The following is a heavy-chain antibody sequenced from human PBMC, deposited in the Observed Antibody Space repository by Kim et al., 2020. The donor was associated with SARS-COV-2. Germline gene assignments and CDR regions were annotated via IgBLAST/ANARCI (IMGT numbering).Heavy chain of an antibody. CDR3: AKDFRGGDHGGY. CDR1: GFTFSSYG. CDR2: IWYDGSNK. J-gene: IGHJ4*02. D-gene: IGHD3-10*01. Sequence: GGSLRLSCAASGFTFSSYGMHWVRQAPGKGLEWVAVIWYDGSNKYYADSVKGRFTISRDNSKNTLYLQMNSLRAEDTAVYYCAKDFRGGDHGGYWGQGTLVTVSS. V-gene: IGHV3-33*06.